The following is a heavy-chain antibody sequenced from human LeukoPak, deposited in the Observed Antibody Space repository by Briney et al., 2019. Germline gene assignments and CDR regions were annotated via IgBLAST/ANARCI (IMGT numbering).Heavy chain of an antibody. J-gene: IGHJ4*02. CDR2: ISYDGSNK. Sequence: PGGSLRLSCAASGFTFSSYGMHWVRQAPGKGLEWVAVISYDGSNKYYADSVKGRFTISRDNSKNTLYLQMNSLRAEDTAVYYCADQGELSMFDYWGQGTLVTVSS. CDR3: ADQGELSMFDY. CDR1: GFTFSSYG. D-gene: IGHD3-16*02. V-gene: IGHV3-30*03.